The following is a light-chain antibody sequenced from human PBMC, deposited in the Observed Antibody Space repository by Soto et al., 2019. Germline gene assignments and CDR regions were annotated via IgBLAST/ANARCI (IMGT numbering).Light chain of an antibody. CDR1: SSDVGGYNY. V-gene: IGLV2-8*01. Sequence: QSALTQPPSASGSPGQSVTISCTGTSSDVGGYNYVSWYQQHPGEAPKVMIYEVSKRPSGVPDRFSGSKSGNTASLTVSGLQAEDEADYYCSSYGGRNNLLFGGGTKLTVL. CDR3: SSYGGRNNLL. J-gene: IGLJ2*01. CDR2: EVS.